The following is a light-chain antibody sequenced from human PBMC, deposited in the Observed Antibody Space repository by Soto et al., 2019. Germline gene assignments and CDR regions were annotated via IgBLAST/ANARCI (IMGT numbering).Light chain of an antibody. J-gene: IGKJ1*01. CDR1: QGIRND. V-gene: IGKV1-17*01. Sequence: PSSLSAFAGDRVPLTFRASQGIRNDLGWYKQKPGKAPKRLIYGASTRATGIPARFSGSGSGTEFTLTISSLQSEDFAGYCSTLYNIRLRRFAQGTKVDI. CDR2: GAS. CDR3: TLYNIRLRR.